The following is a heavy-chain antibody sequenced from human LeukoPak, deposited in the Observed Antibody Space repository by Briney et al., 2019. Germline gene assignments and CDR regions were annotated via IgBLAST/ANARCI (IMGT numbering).Heavy chain of an antibody. Sequence: SETLSLTCTVSGGSISSYYWNWIRQPPGKGLEWIGHRYYSGDTNYNPSLKSRVAISVDTSKNQFSLEVNSVTAADTAVYYCARQTGSGLFILPGGQGTLVTVSS. CDR3: ARQTGSGLFILP. J-gene: IGHJ4*02. CDR1: GGSISSYY. CDR2: RYYSGDT. V-gene: IGHV4-59*01. D-gene: IGHD3/OR15-3a*01.